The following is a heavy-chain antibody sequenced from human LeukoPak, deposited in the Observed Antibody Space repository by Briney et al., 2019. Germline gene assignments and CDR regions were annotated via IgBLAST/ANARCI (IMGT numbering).Heavy chain of an antibody. CDR2: IWYDGSNK. Sequence: PGRSLRLSCAASGFTFSSYVMHWVREAPGKGLEWVAVIWYDGSNKYYADSVKGRFTISRDNSKNTLYLQMNSLRAEDTAVYYCAPLAVAGTPRDYWGQGTLVTVSS. V-gene: IGHV3-33*01. CDR3: APLAVAGTPRDY. CDR1: GFTFSSYV. J-gene: IGHJ4*02. D-gene: IGHD6-19*01.